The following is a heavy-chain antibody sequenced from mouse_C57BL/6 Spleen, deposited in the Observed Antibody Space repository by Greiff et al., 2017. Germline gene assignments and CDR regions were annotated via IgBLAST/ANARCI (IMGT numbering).Heavy chain of an antibody. CDR2: IDPETGGT. V-gene: IGHV1-15*01. CDR1: GYTFTDYE. D-gene: IGHD2-4*01. CDR3: TRYDWGAD. J-gene: IGHJ3*01. Sequence: QVQLQQSGAELVRPGASVTLSCKASGYTFTDYEMHWVKQTPVHGLEWIGAIDPETGGTAYNQKFKGKAILTADKSSSTAYMELRSLTSEDSAVYYCTRYDWGADWGQGTLVTVSA.